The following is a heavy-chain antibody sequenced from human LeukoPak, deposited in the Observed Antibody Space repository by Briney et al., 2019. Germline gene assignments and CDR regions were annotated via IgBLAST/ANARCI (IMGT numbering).Heavy chain of an antibody. CDR2: IYYSGST. V-gene: IGHV4-59*08. CDR3: ARHSGLGAYNWFDP. J-gene: IGHJ5*02. CDR1: GGSISSYY. D-gene: IGHD1-26*01. Sequence: SETLSLTCTVSGGSISSYYWSWIRQPPGKGLEWIGYIYYSGSTNYNPSLKSRVTISVDTSKNQFSLKLSSVTAADTAVYYCARHSGLGAYNWFDPWGQGTLVIVSS.